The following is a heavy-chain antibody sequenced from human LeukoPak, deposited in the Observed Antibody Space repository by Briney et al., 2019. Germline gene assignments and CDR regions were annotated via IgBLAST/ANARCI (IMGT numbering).Heavy chain of an antibody. D-gene: IGHD3-10*01. Sequence: GGSLRLSCGASGFTFSSYAMSWVRQAPGKGLEWVSAISGSGGSTYYADSVKGRFTISRDNSKNTLYLQMNSLRAEDTAVYYCAKMPYYGSGSYYFDYWGQGTLVTVSS. J-gene: IGHJ4*02. CDR3: AKMPYYGSGSYYFDY. V-gene: IGHV3-23*01. CDR2: ISGSGGST. CDR1: GFTFSSYA.